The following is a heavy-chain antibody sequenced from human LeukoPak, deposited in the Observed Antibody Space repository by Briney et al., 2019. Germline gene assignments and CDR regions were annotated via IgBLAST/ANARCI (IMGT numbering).Heavy chain of an antibody. CDR2: INSDGSGT. CDR3: ARDPNYYDSSGNFDY. CDR1: GFTFSNYR. J-gene: IGHJ4*02. D-gene: IGHD3-22*01. V-gene: IGHV3-74*01. Sequence: GGSLRLSCAASGFTFSNYRMHWVRQTPGKGLVWASRINSDGSGTIYADSVKGRFTISRDNAKNMLFLQMNSLRAEDTAVYHCARDPNYYDSSGNFDYWGQGILVTVSS.